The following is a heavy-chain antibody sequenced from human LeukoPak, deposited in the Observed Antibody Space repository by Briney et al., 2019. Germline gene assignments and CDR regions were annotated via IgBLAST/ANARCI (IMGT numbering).Heavy chain of an antibody. CDR3: ARGLFYFQY. J-gene: IGHJ1*01. CDR2: IKQDGSEK. Sequence: GGSLRLSCVASGFTFSTYWMSWVRQAPGKGLEWVANIKQDGSEKYYVDSVKGRFTISRDNAKNSLYLQMNSLRAEGTAVYYCARGLFYFQYWGQGTLVTVSS. D-gene: IGHD3-16*01. V-gene: IGHV3-7*04. CDR1: GFTFSTYW.